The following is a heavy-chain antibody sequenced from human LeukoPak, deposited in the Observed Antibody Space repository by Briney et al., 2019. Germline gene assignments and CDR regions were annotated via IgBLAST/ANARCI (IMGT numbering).Heavy chain of an antibody. Sequence: GGSLRLSCEASGFTFSDYGMSWVRQDPGKGPEWVSGITRSGSDTYYSDSVKGRFSISRDNSKNTLYLQMNSLRAEDTAVYYCAKDLYSTLPDYWGQGTLVTVSS. D-gene: IGHD6-13*01. J-gene: IGHJ4*02. V-gene: IGHV3-23*01. CDR1: GFTFSDYG. CDR3: AKDLYSTLPDY. CDR2: ITRSGSDT.